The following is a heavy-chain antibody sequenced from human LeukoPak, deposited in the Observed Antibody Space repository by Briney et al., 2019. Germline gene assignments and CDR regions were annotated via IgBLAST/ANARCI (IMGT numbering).Heavy chain of an antibody. CDR3: ARGYRFLERFHTKKRPSWFDP. V-gene: IGHV4-34*01. CDR1: GGSFSGYY. J-gene: IGHJ5*02. D-gene: IGHD3-3*01. CDR2: INHSGST. Sequence: PSETLSLTCAVYGGSFSGYYWSWIRQPPGKGLEWIGEINHSGSTNYNPSLKSRVTISVDTSTNQFSLKLSSVTAADTAVYYCARGYRFLERFHTKKRPSWFDPWGQGTLVAVSS.